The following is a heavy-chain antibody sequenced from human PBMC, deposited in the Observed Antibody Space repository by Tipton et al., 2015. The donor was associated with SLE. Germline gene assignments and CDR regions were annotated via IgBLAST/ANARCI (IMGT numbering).Heavy chain of an antibody. CDR2: VSPSGGT. CDR3: VRDKWGEYYPSTGYFWSFDP. J-gene: IGHJ5*02. V-gene: IGHV4-4*07. CDR1: GGSLNNHF. Sequence: TLSLTCTVSGGSLNNHFCSWIRQSAGKGLEGIGRVSPSGGTNYNPSPKSRVTMSVDTSKNQFSLNLSSLTAADTAVYYWVRDKWGEYYPSTGYFWSFDPWGQGILVTVSS. D-gene: IGHD3-9*01.